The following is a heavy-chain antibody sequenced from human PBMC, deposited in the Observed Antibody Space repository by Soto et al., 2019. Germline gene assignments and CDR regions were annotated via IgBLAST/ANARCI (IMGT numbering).Heavy chain of an antibody. Sequence: PSETLSLTCSGSGGSISRYYWSWIRQTAGKRLEWIGRMYHTGTTDYNPSLKRRLSMSVDTSKNQFSLRLSSVTAADTALYYCARDCGYTGYDQATPFHRRGQGSPVPVSS. V-gene: IGHV4-4*07. CDR2: MYHTGTT. D-gene: IGHD5-12*01. J-gene: IGHJ4*03. CDR1: GGSISRYY. CDR3: ARDCGYTGYDQATPFHR.